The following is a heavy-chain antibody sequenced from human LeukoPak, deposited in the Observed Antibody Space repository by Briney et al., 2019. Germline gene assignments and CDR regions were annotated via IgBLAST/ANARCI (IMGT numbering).Heavy chain of an antibody. V-gene: IGHV3-23*01. CDR2: ISGSGGST. J-gene: IGHJ4*02. D-gene: IGHD3-16*02. Sequence: PGGSLRLSCAASGFTVSDNFMSWVRQAPGKGLEWVSAISGSGGSTYYADSVKGRFTISRDNSKNTLYLQMNSLRAEDTAVYYCARGWGFLNMITFGGVIGYYFDYWGQGTLVTVSS. CDR1: GFTVSDNF. CDR3: ARGWGFLNMITFGGVIGYYFDY.